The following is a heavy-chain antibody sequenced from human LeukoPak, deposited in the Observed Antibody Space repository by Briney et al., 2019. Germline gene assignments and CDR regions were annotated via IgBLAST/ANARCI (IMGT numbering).Heavy chain of an antibody. CDR2: ISSNGGST. CDR3: ARDSAAYCSSTSCYTNWFDP. V-gene: IGHV3-64*01. CDR1: GFTSSSYA. J-gene: IGHJ5*02. D-gene: IGHD2-2*01. Sequence: PGGSLRLSCAASGFTSSSYAMHWVRQAPGKGLEYVSAISSNGGSTYYANSVKGRFTISRDNSKNTLYLQMGSLRAEDMAVYYCARDSAAYCSSTSCYTNWFDPWGQGTLVTVSS.